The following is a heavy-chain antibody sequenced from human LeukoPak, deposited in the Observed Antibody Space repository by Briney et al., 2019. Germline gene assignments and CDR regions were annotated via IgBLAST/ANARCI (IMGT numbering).Heavy chain of an antibody. CDR1: GGSISSYY. CDR2: IYYSGRT. CDR3: ARGPNRYYFDY. Sequence: SETLSLTCTVSGGSISSYYWSWIRQPPGKGLEWTGYIYYSGRTNYNPSLKSRVTISVDTSKNQFSLKLSSVTAADTAVYYCARGPNRYYFDYWGQGTLVAVSS. V-gene: IGHV4-59*01. J-gene: IGHJ4*02. D-gene: IGHD2/OR15-2a*01.